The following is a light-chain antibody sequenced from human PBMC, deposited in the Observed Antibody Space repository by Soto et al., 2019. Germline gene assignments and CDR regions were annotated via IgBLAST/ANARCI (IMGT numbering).Light chain of an antibody. CDR3: QQYNNWPPIT. CDR2: GAS. CDR1: QSVSSN. J-gene: IGKJ5*01. Sequence: EIVMTQSPATLSVSPGETATVSCRASQSVSSNLAWYQQKPGQAPRLLIYGASTRATGIPARSSGSGSGTEFTLTISSRQSDDSAVYYCQQYNNWPPITFGQGTRLEIK. V-gene: IGKV3-15*01.